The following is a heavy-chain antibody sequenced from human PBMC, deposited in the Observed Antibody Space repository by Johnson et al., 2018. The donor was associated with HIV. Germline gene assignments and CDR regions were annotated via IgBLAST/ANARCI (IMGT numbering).Heavy chain of an antibody. D-gene: IGHD5-18*01. Sequence: QVQLVESGGGVVQPGRSLRLSCAPSGFTFSRYAMHWVRQAPGKGLEWVAVISYHGSNKYYADSVKGRFTISRDNSKNTLYLQMNSLRAEDTAVYYCAKDKVDTAMVSDAFDIWGQGTMVTVSS. V-gene: IGHV3-30*04. CDR2: ISYHGSNK. CDR3: AKDKVDTAMVSDAFDI. CDR1: GFTFSRYA. J-gene: IGHJ3*02.